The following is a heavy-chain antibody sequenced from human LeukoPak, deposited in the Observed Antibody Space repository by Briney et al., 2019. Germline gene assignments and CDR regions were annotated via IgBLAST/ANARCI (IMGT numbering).Heavy chain of an antibody. CDR2: ISGSGGST. CDR3: ARDRSTAMVN. CDR1: GFTFSSYG. J-gene: IGHJ4*02. Sequence: GGSLRLSCAASGFTFSSYGMHWVRQAPGKGLEWVSAISGSGGSTYYADSVKGRFTISRDNAKNSLYLQMNSLRAEDTAVYYCARDRSTAMVNWGQGTLVTVSS. D-gene: IGHD5-18*01. V-gene: IGHV3-21*01.